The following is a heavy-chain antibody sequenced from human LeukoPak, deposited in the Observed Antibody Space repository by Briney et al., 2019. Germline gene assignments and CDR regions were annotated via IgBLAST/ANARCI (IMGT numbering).Heavy chain of an antibody. CDR2: INPSGGST. J-gene: IGHJ5*02. D-gene: IGHD2-15*01. CDR3: ARVGGDCSGGSCYLFWFDP. V-gene: IGHV1-46*01. CDR1: GYTFTSYY. Sequence: ASVKVSCKASGYTFTSYYMYWVRQAPGQGLEWMGIINPSGGSTSYAQKFQGRVTMTRDTSTSTVYMELSSLRSEDTAVYYCARVGGDCSGGSCYLFWFDPWAREPWSPSPQ.